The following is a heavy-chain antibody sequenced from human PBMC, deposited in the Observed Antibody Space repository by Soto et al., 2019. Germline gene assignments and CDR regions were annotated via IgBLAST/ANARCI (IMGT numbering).Heavy chain of an antibody. CDR2: IIPIFGTA. V-gene: IGHV1-69*06. CDR3: ARGPSSGWFSYFDY. Sequence: VASVKVSCKASGGTFSSYAISWVRQAPGQGLEWMGGIIPIFGTANYAQKFQGRVTITADKSTSTAYMELSSLRSEDTAVYYCARGPSSGWFSYFDYWGQGTLVTVSS. CDR1: GGTFSSYA. J-gene: IGHJ4*02. D-gene: IGHD6-19*01.